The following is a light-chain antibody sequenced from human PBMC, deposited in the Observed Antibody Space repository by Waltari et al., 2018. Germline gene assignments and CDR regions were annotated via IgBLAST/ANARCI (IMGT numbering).Light chain of an antibody. CDR3: QQYYDYLRT. CDR1: QSVSTY. J-gene: IGKJ1*01. CDR2: AAS. V-gene: IGKV1-8*01. Sequence: AIRMTQSPSSLSASTGDRVTITCRANQSVSTYLAWYQQKPGKAPKLLIYAASTLQRGGPSRFSGSGSGTDFTLTISCLQSEDFATYYCQQYYDYLRTFGPGTKVEIK.